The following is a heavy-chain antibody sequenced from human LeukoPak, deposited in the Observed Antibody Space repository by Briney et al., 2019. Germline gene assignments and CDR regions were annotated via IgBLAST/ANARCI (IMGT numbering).Heavy chain of an antibody. CDR1: GDTFSSYA. J-gene: IGHJ4*02. V-gene: IGHV1-69*13. Sequence: GASVKVSCKASGDTFSSYAISWVRQAPGQGLEWMGGITPIFGTANYAQKFQGRVTITADESTSTAYMELSSLRSEDTAVYYCAREYHSSGWSYYFDYWGQGTLVTVSS. D-gene: IGHD6-19*01. CDR2: ITPIFGTA. CDR3: AREYHSSGWSYYFDY.